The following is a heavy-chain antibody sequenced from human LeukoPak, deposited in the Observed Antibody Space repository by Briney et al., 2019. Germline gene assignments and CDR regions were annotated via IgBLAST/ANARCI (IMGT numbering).Heavy chain of an antibody. CDR1: GGSISSHY. CDR3: ARGDYDCWSGYHRY. D-gene: IGHD3-3*01. J-gene: IGHJ4*02. CDR2: INYSGSN. Sequence: NPSETLSLTCTVSGGSISSHYWSWIRQPPGKVLEWIGYINYSGSNNYHPSLKSRVAISVNTAKNQFSMKLSSVTAVDSAVYYCARGDYDCWSGYHRYWGQGTLVT. V-gene: IGHV4-59*11.